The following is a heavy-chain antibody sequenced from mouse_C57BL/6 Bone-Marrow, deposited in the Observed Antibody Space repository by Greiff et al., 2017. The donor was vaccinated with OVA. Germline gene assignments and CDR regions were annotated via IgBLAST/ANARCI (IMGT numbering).Heavy chain of an antibody. CDR2: ISSGGSYT. Sequence: EVQRVESGGDLVKPGGSLKLSCAASGFTFSSYGMSWVRQTPDKRLEWVATISSGGSYTYYPDSVKGRFTISRDNAKNTLYLQMSSLKSEDTAMYYSARPITTVAYYYAMDYWGQGTSVTVSS. D-gene: IGHD1-1*01. CDR3: ARPITTVAYYYAMDY. J-gene: IGHJ4*01. V-gene: IGHV5-6*01. CDR1: GFTFSSYG.